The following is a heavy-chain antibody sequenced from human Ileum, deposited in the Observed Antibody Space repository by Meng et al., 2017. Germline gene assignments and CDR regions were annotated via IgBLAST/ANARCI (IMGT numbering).Heavy chain of an antibody. V-gene: IGHV3-49*04. D-gene: IGHD6-25*01. CDR3: ARSPAAKYFHH. CDR1: GFTMNDYT. Sequence: GGPLRLSCVASGFTMNDYTMSWVRQAPGKELEWVGFIRGKPHDGTTDYAASVKGRFTISRDDSKSIAYLQMNSLKSEDTAVYYCARSPAAKYFHHWGQGTLVTVSS. J-gene: IGHJ1*01. CDR2: IRGKPHDGTT.